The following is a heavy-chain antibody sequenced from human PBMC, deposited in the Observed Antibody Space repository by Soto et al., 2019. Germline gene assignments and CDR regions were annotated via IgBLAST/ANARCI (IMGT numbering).Heavy chain of an antibody. CDR2: VYKRGTT. J-gene: IGHJ4*02. CDR1: GGSISSSSYY. D-gene: IGHD3-10*01. CDR3: ARSVRGVTSYFDF. Sequence: SETLSLTCTVSGGSISSSSYYWVWIRQPPGKGLKWIGSVYKRGTTNNSPSLRSQVTKSEDTSKNQFSLKLSSVTAADTAVYYCARSVRGVTSYFDFWGQGILVTVSS. V-gene: IGHV4-39*01.